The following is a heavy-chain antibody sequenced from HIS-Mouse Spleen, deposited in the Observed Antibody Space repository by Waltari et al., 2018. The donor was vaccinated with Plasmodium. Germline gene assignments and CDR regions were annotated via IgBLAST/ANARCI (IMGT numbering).Heavy chain of an antibody. CDR2: ISSSSSYI. CDR1: GFTFGSYS. V-gene: IGHV3-21*01. Sequence: EVQLVESGGGLVKPGGSLRLSCAASGFTFGSYSMYWVRQAPGKGLEWVSSISSSSSYIYYADSVKGRFTISRDNAKNSLYLQMNSLRAEDTAVYYCARESSSSWYFDYWGQGTLVTVSS. CDR3: ARESSSSWYFDY. D-gene: IGHD6-13*01. J-gene: IGHJ4*02.